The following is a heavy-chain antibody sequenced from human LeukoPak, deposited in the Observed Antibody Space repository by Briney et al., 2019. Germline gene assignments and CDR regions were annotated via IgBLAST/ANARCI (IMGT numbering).Heavy chain of an antibody. CDR3: ARDPRPSTGNYYYYYMDV. CDR1: GGSISSGGYY. D-gene: IGHD4-11*01. Sequence: SETLSLXCTVSGGSISSGGYYWSWIRQPAGKGLEWIGRIYTSGITNYNPSLKSRVTISVDTSKNQFSLKLSSVTAADTAVYYCARDPRPSTGNYYYYYMDVWGKGTTVTVSS. V-gene: IGHV4-61*02. J-gene: IGHJ6*03. CDR2: IYTSGIT.